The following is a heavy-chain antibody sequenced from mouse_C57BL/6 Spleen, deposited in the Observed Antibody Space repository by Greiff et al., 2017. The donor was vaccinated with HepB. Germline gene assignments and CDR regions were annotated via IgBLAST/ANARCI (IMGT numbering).Heavy chain of an antibody. Sequence: QVQLQQPGAELVKPGASVKLSCKASGYTFTSYWMHWVKQRPGRGLEWIGRIDPNSGGTKYNEKFKSKATLTVDKPSSTAYMQLSSLTSEDSAVYYCARPPKMTTVDYYAMDYWGQGTSVTVSS. CDR2: IDPNSGGT. J-gene: IGHJ4*01. D-gene: IGHD1-1*01. CDR3: ARPPKMTTVDYYAMDY. CDR1: GYTFTSYW. V-gene: IGHV1-72*01.